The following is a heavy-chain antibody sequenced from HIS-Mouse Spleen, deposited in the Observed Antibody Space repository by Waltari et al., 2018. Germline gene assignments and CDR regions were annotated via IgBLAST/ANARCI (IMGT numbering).Heavy chain of an antibody. CDR1: GGSISISSYY. V-gene: IGHV4-39*07. CDR3: AREIPYSSSWYDWYFDL. D-gene: IGHD6-13*01. J-gene: IGHJ2*01. Sequence: QLQLQESGPGLVKPSETLSLTCTVSGGSISISSYYRAWIRQPPGKGLEWIGSIYYSGSTYYNPSLKSRVTISVDTSKNQFSLKLSSVTAADTAVYYCAREIPYSSSWYDWYFDLWGRGTLVTVSS. CDR2: IYYSGST.